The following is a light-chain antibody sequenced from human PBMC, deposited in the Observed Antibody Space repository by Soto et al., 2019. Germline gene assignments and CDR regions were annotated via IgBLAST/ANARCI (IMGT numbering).Light chain of an antibody. CDR1: QSVGSY. CDR3: QQRSNWYT. V-gene: IGKV3-11*01. J-gene: IGKJ2*01. CDR2: ASS. Sequence: EILLTQSPDTLSLSPGERATLSCRASQSVGSYLAWYQQKPGQAPRLLIYASSNRATGIPARFSGSGSGIDFTLTISSLEPEDFAVYYCQQRSNWYTFGQGTKLEIK.